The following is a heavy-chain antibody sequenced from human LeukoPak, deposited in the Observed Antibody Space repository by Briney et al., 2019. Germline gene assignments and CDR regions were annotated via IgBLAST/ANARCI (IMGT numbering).Heavy chain of an antibody. V-gene: IGHV4-30-4*01. CDR1: GGSISSGDYY. Sequence: SQTLSLTCTVSGGSISSGDYYWSWIRQPPGKGLEWIGYIYYSGSTYYNPSHKSRVTISVDTSKNQFSLKLSSVTAADTAVYYCARESSESGRYFDLWGRGTLVTVSS. J-gene: IGHJ2*01. CDR2: IYYSGST. CDR3: ARESSESGRYFDL. D-gene: IGHD3-10*01.